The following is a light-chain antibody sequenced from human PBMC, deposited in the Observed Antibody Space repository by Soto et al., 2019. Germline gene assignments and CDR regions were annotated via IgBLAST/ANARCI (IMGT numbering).Light chain of an antibody. Sequence: EIVLTQSPGTLSLSPGERATLSCRASQSVSSSYLAWYQQKPGQAPRPLIYGASSRAICIPDRFSGSGSGTDFTLTINRLEPEDLAVYYCQQYGSSPWTFGQGTKVEIK. CDR3: QQYGSSPWT. V-gene: IGKV3-20*01. CDR1: QSVSSSY. CDR2: GAS. J-gene: IGKJ1*01.